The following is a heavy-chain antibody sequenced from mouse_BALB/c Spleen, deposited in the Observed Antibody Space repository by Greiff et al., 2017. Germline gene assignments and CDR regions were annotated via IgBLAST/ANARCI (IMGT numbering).Heavy chain of an antibody. Sequence: QVQLKQSGPGLVAPSQSLSITCTVSGFSLTSYGVHWVRQPPGKGLEWLGVIWAGGSTNYNSALMSRLSISKDNSKSQVFLKMNSLQTDDTAMYYCARDVNGNYVYFDVWGAGTTVTVSS. CDR2: IWAGGST. V-gene: IGHV2-9*02. CDR1: GFSLTSYG. D-gene: IGHD2-1*01. J-gene: IGHJ1*01. CDR3: ARDVNGNYVYFDV.